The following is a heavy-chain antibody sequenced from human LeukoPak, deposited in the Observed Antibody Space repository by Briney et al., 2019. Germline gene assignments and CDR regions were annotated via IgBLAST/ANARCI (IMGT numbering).Heavy chain of an antibody. CDR2: INHSGST. J-gene: IGHJ6*03. V-gene: IGHV4-34*01. CDR3: ARRVGYYYYYMDV. Sequence: SETLSLTCAVYGGSFSGYYWSWIRQPPGKGLEWVGEINHSGSTNYNPSLKSRVTISVDTSKNQFSLKLSSVTAADTAVYYCARRVGYYYYYMDVWGKGTTVTVSS. CDR1: GGSFSGYY. D-gene: IGHD1-26*01.